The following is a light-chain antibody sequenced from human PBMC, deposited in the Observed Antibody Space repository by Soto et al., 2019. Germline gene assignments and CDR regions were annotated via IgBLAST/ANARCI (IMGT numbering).Light chain of an antibody. CDR3: QQYKVYPYT. V-gene: IGKV1-5*01. J-gene: IGKJ2*01. CDR2: DVS. CDR1: QSINGR. Sequence: DIQMTQSPSTLSASIGDRVTITCRASQSINGRLAWYQQKPGRPPKLLIYDVSFLESGVPSRFSGSGSATDFNLTISSLRPDDFATFYCQQYKVYPYTFGQGTRLDIQ.